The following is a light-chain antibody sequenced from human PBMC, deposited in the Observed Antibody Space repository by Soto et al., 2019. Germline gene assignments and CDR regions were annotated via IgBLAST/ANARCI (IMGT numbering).Light chain of an antibody. CDR3: QSYDLSLTESYV. Sequence: QSLLTQPPSVSGAPGQRVTIPCSGTTSNVGSGYDVHWFQQVPGGSPKLLIYGNIHRPSGVPDRFSGSKSDTLASLVITGLKAEDEAVYYCQSYDLSLTESYVFGSGTKVTVL. CDR2: GNI. CDR1: TSNVGSGYD. V-gene: IGLV1-40*01. J-gene: IGLJ1*01.